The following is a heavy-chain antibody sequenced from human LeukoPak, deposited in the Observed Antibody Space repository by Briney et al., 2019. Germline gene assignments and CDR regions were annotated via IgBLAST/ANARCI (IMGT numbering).Heavy chain of an antibody. V-gene: IGHV4-59*10. CDR3: ARETARGETSVDY. Sequence: SETLSLTCAVYGGSFSGYYWSWIRQPPGKGLEWIGRIYTSGSTNYNPSLKSRVTMSVDTSKNQFSLKLSSVTAADTAVYYCARETARGETSVDYWGQGTLVTVSS. J-gene: IGHJ4*02. D-gene: IGHD1-14*01. CDR1: GGSFSGYY. CDR2: IYTSGST.